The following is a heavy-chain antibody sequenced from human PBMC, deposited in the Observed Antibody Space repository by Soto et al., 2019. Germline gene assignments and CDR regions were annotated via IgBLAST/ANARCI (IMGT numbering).Heavy chain of an antibody. CDR1: GGTFSSYA. Sequence: QVQLVQSGAEVKKPGSSVKVSCKASGGTFSSYAISWVRQAPGQGLEWMGGIIPIFGTANYAQKFQGRVTITADESTSTAYMELSSLRSEDTAVYYCASPNSPVTAMVPGEYYYYYGMDVWGQGTTVTVSS. J-gene: IGHJ6*02. CDR2: IIPIFGTA. CDR3: ASPNSPVTAMVPGEYYYYYGMDV. V-gene: IGHV1-69*01. D-gene: IGHD5-18*01.